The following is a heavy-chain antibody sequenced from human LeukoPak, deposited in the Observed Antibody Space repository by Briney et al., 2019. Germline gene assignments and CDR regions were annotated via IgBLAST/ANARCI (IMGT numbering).Heavy chain of an antibody. J-gene: IGHJ3*02. D-gene: IGHD5-18*01. Sequence: SQTLSLTCTVSGGSISSGSYYWSWIRQPAGKGLEWIGRIYTSGSTNYNPSLKSRVTISVDTSKNQFSLKLSSVTAADTAVYYCARSYRGYSYGYFLGGAAFDIWGQGTMVTVSS. CDR3: ARSYRGYSYGYFLGGAAFDI. CDR1: GGSISSGSYY. CDR2: IYTSGST. V-gene: IGHV4-61*02.